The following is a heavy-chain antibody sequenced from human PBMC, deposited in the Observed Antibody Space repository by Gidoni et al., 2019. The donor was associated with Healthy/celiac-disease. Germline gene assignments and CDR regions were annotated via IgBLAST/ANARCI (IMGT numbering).Heavy chain of an antibody. CDR3: ARDPRISVAGDFDY. D-gene: IGHD6-19*01. CDR2: ISSSSRYI. CDR1: GFTLSSYS. V-gene: IGHV3-21*01. J-gene: IGHJ4*02. Sequence: EVQLVESGGGLVKRGGSLRLYCAAAGFTLSSYSMNWVRQAPGKGLEWVSSISSSSRYIYYADSVNVRFTISRDNAKNSLYLQMNSLSAEDTAVYYCARDPRISVAGDFDYWGQGTLVTVSS.